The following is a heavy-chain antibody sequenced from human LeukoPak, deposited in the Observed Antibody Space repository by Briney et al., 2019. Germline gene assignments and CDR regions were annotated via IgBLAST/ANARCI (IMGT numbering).Heavy chain of an antibody. D-gene: IGHD3-22*01. J-gene: IGHJ4*02. CDR3: ARVENVYYYDSSGRGSAGDY. V-gene: IGHV4-31*03. CDR2: SDYSGST. Sequence: PSETLSLTCTVSGGSISSGGYYWGWIRQHPGKGLEWIGYSDYSGSTYYNPSLKSRVTISVDTSKNQFSLKLSSVTAADTAVYYCARVENVYYYDSSGRGSAGDYWGQGTLVTVSS. CDR1: GGSISSGGYY.